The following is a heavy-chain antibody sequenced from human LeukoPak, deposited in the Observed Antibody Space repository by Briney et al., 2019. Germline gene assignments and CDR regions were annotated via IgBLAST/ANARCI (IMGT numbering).Heavy chain of an antibody. Sequence: PGGSLRLSCAASGFTFSSYSMNWVRQAPGTGLEWVSYISSSSSTIYYADSVKGRFTISRDNAKNSLYLQMNSLRAEDTAVYYCARDSETYYDFWSGYYGSFDYWGQGTLVTVSS. CDR2: ISSSSSTI. D-gene: IGHD3-3*01. J-gene: IGHJ4*02. CDR3: ARDSETYYDFWSGYYGSFDY. V-gene: IGHV3-48*01. CDR1: GFTFSSYS.